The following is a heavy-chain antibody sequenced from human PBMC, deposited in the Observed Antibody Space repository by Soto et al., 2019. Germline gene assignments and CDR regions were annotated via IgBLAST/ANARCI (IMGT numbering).Heavy chain of an antibody. CDR2: MGWDFSPI. CDR3: ARDKDYAFDV. J-gene: IGHJ3*01. V-gene: IGHV3-48*01. Sequence: EVQLVESGGGLVQPGGSLRLSCAVSGFTISTQTLNWVRQAPAKGLEWVSYMGWDFSPIYADSVKGRFTISIDNAKNSLYLQMNSLRAEDTAMYYCARDKDYAFDVWGQGTMVTVSS. CDR1: GFTISTQT.